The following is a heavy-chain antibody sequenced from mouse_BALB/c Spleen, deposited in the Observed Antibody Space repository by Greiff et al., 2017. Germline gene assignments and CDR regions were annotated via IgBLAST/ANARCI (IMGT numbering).Heavy chain of an antibody. CDR3: ASYYRYDSYFDY. CDR1: GFTFSSYA. J-gene: IGHJ2*01. V-gene: IGHV5-9-1*01. Sequence: EVMLVESGGGLVKPGGSLKLSCAASGFTFSSYAMSWVRQTPEKRLEWVATISSGGSYTYYPDSVKGRFTISRDNAKNTLYLQMSSLRSEDTAMYYCASYYRYDSYFDYWGQGTTLTVSS. CDR2: ISSGGSYT. D-gene: IGHD2-14*01.